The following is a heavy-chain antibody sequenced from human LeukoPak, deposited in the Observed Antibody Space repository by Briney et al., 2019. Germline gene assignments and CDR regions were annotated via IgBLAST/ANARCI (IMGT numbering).Heavy chain of an antibody. CDR1: GFTFSHAW. D-gene: IGHD3-16*02. Sequence: PGGSLRLSCAASGFTFSHAWMTWVRQAPGKGLEWVGRIKSKTDGGTTDYAAPVKGRFTISRDDLKNTLYLQMNSLKTEDTAVYCCTTARYYGYIWGTYRLIDSWGQGTLVTVSS. CDR2: IKSKTDGGTT. CDR3: TTARYYGYIWGTYRLIDS. V-gene: IGHV3-15*01. J-gene: IGHJ4*02.